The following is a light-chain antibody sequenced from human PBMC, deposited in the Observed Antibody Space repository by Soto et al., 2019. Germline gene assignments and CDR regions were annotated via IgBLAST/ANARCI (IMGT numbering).Light chain of an antibody. Sequence: EIVLTQSPGTLSLSPGERATLSCRASQSVSNNYLAWFQQKPGQAPRLLISGISSRATGIPDRFSGSGSGTDFPLTISRLEPEDFAVYYCQQYVDSVTFGGGTKVEI. CDR1: QSVSNNY. CDR2: GIS. J-gene: IGKJ4*01. CDR3: QQYVDSVT. V-gene: IGKV3-20*01.